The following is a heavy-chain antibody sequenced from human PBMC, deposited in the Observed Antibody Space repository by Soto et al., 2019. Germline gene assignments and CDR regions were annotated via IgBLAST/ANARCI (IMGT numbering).Heavy chain of an antibody. J-gene: IGHJ6*03. Sequence: GGSLRLSCAASGFTFSSYGMHWVRQAPGKGLEWVAVIWYDGSNKYYADSVKGRFTISRDNSKNTLYLQMNSLRAEDTAVYYCARDQMASDYIWGSYRPSLYMDVWGKGTTVTVSS. CDR2: IWYDGSNK. CDR1: GFTFSSYG. D-gene: IGHD3-16*02. CDR3: ARDQMASDYIWGSYRPSLYMDV. V-gene: IGHV3-33*01.